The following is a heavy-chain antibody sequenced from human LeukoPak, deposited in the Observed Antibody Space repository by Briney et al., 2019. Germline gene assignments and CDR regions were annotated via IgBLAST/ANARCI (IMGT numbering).Heavy chain of an antibody. CDR1: GGSVSSGSYY. D-gene: IGHD5-12*01. V-gene: IGHV4-61*01. J-gene: IGHJ6*04. CDR3: ARVEGRSGYDSRPTYYYIMDV. CDR2: MYYSGST. Sequence: SETLSLTCTVSGGSVSSGSYYWSWIRQPPGKGLEWIGYMYYSGSTNYNSSLKSRVTISVDTSKNQFSLKLSSVTAADTAVYYCARVEGRSGYDSRPTYYYIMDVWGKGTTVTVSS.